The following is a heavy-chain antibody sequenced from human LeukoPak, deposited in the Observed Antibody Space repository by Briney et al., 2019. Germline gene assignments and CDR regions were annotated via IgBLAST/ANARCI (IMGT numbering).Heavy chain of an antibody. CDR2: IYYSGST. CDR3: TRIPTHYYGSGSYYGYFDS. Sequence: SETLSLTCTVSGGSISSGAYYWSWIRQHPGKGLEWIGYIYYSGSTYYNPSLKSRVTISVDTSKNQFSLKLSSVTAADTAVYYCTRIPTHYYGSGSYYGYFDSWGQGTLVTVSS. CDR1: GGSISSGAYY. V-gene: IGHV4-31*03. D-gene: IGHD3-10*01. J-gene: IGHJ4*02.